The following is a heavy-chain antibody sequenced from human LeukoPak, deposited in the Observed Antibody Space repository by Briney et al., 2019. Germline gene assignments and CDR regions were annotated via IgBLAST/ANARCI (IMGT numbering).Heavy chain of an antibody. Sequence: SETLSLTCAVYGGSFSGYYWSWIRQPPGKGLEWIGEINHSGSTNYNPSLKSRATMSVDTSKNQFSLKLSSVTAADTAVYYCARAHSYCSSTSCYRYFDYWGQGTLVTVSS. J-gene: IGHJ4*02. V-gene: IGHV4-34*01. CDR2: INHSGST. CDR1: GGSFSGYY. D-gene: IGHD2-2*01. CDR3: ARAHSYCSSTSCYRYFDY.